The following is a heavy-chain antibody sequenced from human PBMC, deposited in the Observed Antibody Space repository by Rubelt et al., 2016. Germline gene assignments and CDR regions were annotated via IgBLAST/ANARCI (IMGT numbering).Heavy chain of an antibody. CDR3: ATRSLWFGEIDRYFDY. CDR1: GYTLTELS. Sequence: QVQLVQSGAEVKKPGASVKVSCKVSGYTLTELSMHWVRQAPGKGLEWMGGSDPEAGETIYAQKFQGRVTMTEDTSTDTAYMELGSLRSEDTAGYYCATRSLWFGEIDRYFDYWGQGTLVTVSS. D-gene: IGHD3-10*01. J-gene: IGHJ4*02. V-gene: IGHV1-24*01. CDR2: SDPEAGET.